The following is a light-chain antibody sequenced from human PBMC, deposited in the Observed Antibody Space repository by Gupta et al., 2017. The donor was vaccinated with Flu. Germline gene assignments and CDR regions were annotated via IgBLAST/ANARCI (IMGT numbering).Light chain of an antibody. V-gene: IGKV1-39*01. J-gene: IGKJ4*01. CDR3: QQSFRSPPT. Sequence: DIQMTQSPSSLSASVGDRVTITCRASEGIRSYLNWYHQKPGKAPQLLIYGYSKLLIGVPSRFSGSGSGTDFTLTIVTLQPEDFGTYYCQQSFRSPPTFGGGTKVE. CDR2: GYS. CDR1: EGIRSY.